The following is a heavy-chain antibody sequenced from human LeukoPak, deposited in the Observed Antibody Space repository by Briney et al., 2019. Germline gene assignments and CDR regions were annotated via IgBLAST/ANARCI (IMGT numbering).Heavy chain of an antibody. Sequence: GASVKASCKASGYTFTSYGISWVRQAPGQGLEWIGWISAYNGNTNYAQKLQGRVTMTTDTSTSTAYMELRSLRSDDTAVYYCASFYSGLVGTQAFDIWGQGTMVTVSS. CDR2: ISAYNGNT. V-gene: IGHV1-18*01. J-gene: IGHJ3*02. D-gene: IGHD6-19*01. CDR3: ASFYSGLVGTQAFDI. CDR1: GYTFTSYG.